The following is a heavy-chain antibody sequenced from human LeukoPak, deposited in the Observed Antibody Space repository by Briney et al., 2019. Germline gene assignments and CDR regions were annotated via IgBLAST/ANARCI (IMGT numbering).Heavy chain of an antibody. D-gene: IGHD4-17*01. J-gene: IGHJ4*02. V-gene: IGHV3-53*01. Sequence: GGSLRLSCAASGFTVSSNYMSWVRQAPGKGLAWVSAISDSGGSTQYADSVKGRFTFSRDNAKNSLYLQMNSLRAEDTAVYYCARTGRLQYGDYVAFDYWGQGTLVTVSS. CDR2: ISDSGGST. CDR1: GFTVSSNY. CDR3: ARTGRLQYGDYVAFDY.